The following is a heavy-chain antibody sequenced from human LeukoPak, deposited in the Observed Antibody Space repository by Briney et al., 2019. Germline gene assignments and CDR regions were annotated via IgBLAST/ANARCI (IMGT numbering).Heavy chain of an antibody. CDR1: GYTFTSYG. D-gene: IGHD1-26*01. Sequence: ASVKVSCKASGYTFTSYGISWVRPAPGQGLEWMGWISAYNGNTNYAQKLQGRVTMTTDTSTSTAYMELRSLRSDDTAVYYCARDYAAPDIVGATSNPWGQGTLVTVSS. J-gene: IGHJ5*02. V-gene: IGHV1-18*01. CDR3: ARDYAAPDIVGATSNP. CDR2: ISAYNGNT.